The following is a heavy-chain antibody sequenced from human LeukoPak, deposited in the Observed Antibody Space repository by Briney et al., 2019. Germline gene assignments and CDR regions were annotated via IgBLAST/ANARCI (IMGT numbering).Heavy chain of an antibody. V-gene: IGHV3-23*01. CDR3: ARDLRGRLAVPGTDWFDP. J-gene: IGHJ5*02. CDR1: GFTFTTSP. CDR2: ISSSGDRT. D-gene: IGHD6-19*01. Sequence: GGSLRLSCAASGFTFTTSPMSWVRQAPGKGLEWVSTISSSGDRTFYADSVKGRFSISRDNSKNTLYLQVNSLRAEDTAIYYCARDLRGRLAVPGTDWFDPWGQGTLVTVSS.